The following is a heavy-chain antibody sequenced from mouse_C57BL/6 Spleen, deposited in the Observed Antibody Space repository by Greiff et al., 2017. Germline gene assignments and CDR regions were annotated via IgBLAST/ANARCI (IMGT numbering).Heavy chain of an antibody. V-gene: IGHV1-53*01. CDR2: INPSNGGT. J-gene: IGHJ4*01. Sequence: QVQLQQPGTELVKPGASVKLSCKASGYTFTSYWMHWVKQRPGQGLEWIGNINPSNGGTNYNEKCKSKATLTVDKSSSTAYMQISSLTSEDSAVYYCARRLSTTVVNYAMDYWGQGTSVTVSS. CDR1: GYTFTSYW. CDR3: ARRLSTTVVNYAMDY. D-gene: IGHD1-1*01.